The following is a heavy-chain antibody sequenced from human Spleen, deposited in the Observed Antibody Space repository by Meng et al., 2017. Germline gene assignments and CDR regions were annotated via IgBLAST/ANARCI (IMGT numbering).Heavy chain of an antibody. CDR1: GFSVSSNY. J-gene: IGHJ4*02. Sequence: GESLKISCAASGFSVSSNYMSWVRQAPGKGLEWVSVIYSGGSTYYADSVKGRFTISRDNSKNTLYLQMNSLRAEDTAVYYCAREGIAVAGGSYYIDYWGQGTLVTVSS. V-gene: IGHV3-66*01. CDR2: IYSGGST. D-gene: IGHD6-19*01. CDR3: AREGIAVAGGSYYIDY.